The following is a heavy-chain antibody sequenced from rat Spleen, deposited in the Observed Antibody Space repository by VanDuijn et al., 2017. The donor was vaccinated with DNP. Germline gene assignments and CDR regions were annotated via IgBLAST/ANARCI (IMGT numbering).Heavy chain of an antibody. D-gene: IGHD1-2*01. Sequence: VQLVGSGGGLVQPGRSLKLSCAASGFTFSDYNMAWVRQAPKKGLEWVATISYDGSNTYYRDSVKGQFAISRDNAKSTLYLQMNSLRSEDTATYYCAARYSSSWFAYWGQGTLVTVSS. J-gene: IGHJ3*01. CDR3: AARYSSSWFAY. V-gene: IGHV5-7*01. CDR1: GFTFSDYN. CDR2: ISYDGSNT.